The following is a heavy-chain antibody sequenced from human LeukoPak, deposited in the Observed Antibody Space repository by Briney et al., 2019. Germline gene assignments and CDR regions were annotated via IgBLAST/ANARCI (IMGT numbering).Heavy chain of an antibody. CDR3: ARGGIAVAEGDAFDI. V-gene: IGHV1-18*01. CDR2: ISAYNGNT. J-gene: IGHJ3*02. Sequence: GASVKVSCKSSGYTFTSYGISWVRQAPGQGLEWVGWISAYNGNTNYAQKLQGRVTMTTDTSTSTAYMELRSLRSDDTAVYYCARGGIAVAEGDAFDIWGQGTMVTVSS. CDR1: GYTFTSYG. D-gene: IGHD6-19*01.